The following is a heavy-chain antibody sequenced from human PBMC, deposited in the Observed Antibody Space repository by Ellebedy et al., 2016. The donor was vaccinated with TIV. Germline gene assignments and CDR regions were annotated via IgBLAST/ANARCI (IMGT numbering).Heavy chain of an antibody. D-gene: IGHD3-10*01. Sequence: GESLKISXAASGFTFRNYAINWVRQAPGKGLEWVSTISTSGDMTYYADSVKGRFTISRDNSKNTLYLQVNSLRAEDTAVYYCARDAKRGGIDFWGQGTLVTVSP. CDR1: GFTFRNYA. J-gene: IGHJ4*02. CDR2: ISTSGDMT. CDR3: ARDAKRGGIDF. V-gene: IGHV3-23*01.